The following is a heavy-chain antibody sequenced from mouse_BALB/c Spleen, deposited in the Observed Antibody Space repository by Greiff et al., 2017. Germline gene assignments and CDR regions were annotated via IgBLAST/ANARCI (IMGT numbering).Heavy chain of an antibody. J-gene: IGHJ3*01. CDR1: GYTFTSYW. V-gene: IGHV1-5*01. D-gene: IGHD2-1*01. CDR2: IYPGNSDT. CDR3: TKGSLYYGNYVGFAY. Sequence: VQLQQSGTVLARPGASVKMSCKASGYTFTSYWMHWVKQRPGQGLEWIGAIYPGNSDTSYNQKFKGKAKLTAVTSTSTAYMELSSLTNEDSAVYYCTKGSLYYGNYVGFAYWGQGTLVTVSA.